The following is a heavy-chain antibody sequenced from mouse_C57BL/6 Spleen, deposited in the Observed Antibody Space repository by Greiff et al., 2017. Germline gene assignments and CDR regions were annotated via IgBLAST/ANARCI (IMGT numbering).Heavy chain of an antibody. Sequence: QVHVKQSGAELARPGASVKLSCKASGYTFTSYGISWVKQRTGQGLEWIGEISPRSGNTYYNEKFKGKATLTADKSSSTAYMELRSLTSEDSAVYFCARSITTVDGTGFDYWGQGTTLTVSS. D-gene: IGHD1-1*01. J-gene: IGHJ2*01. CDR2: ISPRSGNT. CDR3: ARSITTVDGTGFDY. V-gene: IGHV1-81*01. CDR1: GYTFTSYG.